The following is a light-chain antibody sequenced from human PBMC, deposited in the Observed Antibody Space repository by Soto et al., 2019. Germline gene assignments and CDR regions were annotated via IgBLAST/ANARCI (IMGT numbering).Light chain of an antibody. CDR3: QQSYTLPNT. J-gene: IGKJ2*01. V-gene: IGKV1-39*01. CDR1: QNINHY. Sequence: DTQMTQSPSYLSASVGDRVTITCRASQNINHYLNWYQHQPGKAPKLLIYGASSLQSGVPSRFSGGGSGTDFTLTITNLQPEDFATYYCQQSYTLPNTFGQGTNLEIK. CDR2: GAS.